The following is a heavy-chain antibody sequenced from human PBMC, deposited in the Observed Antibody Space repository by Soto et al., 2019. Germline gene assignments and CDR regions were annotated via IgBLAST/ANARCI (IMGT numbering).Heavy chain of an antibody. D-gene: IGHD2-15*01. J-gene: IGHJ4*02. Sequence: EVPLVESGGGLAQPGGSLRLSCSASGFSFDAFAMHWVRQVPGKGLEWVSGISWNSVFVSYADSVEGRFTTSRDNAKASVHLQMNSLRPDDTAVYYCVKDNVGIYCSGGSCYFDSWGRGTLVTVSS. V-gene: IGHV3-9*01. CDR3: VKDNVGIYCSGGSCYFDS. CDR1: GFSFDAFA. CDR2: ISWNSVFV.